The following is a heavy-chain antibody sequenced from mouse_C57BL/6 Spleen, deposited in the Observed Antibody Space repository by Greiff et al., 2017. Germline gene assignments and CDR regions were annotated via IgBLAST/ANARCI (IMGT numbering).Heavy chain of an antibody. Sequence: EVQLQQSGPELVKPGASVKISCKASGYSFTGYYMNWVKQSPEKSLEWIGEINPSTGGTTYNQKFKAKATLTVDKSSSTAYMQLKSLTSEDSAVYYCARGARTTVGPGYFDVWGTGTTVTVSS. CDR1: GYSFTGYY. J-gene: IGHJ1*03. CDR2: INPSTGGT. CDR3: ARGARTTVGPGYFDV. D-gene: IGHD1-1*01. V-gene: IGHV1-42*01.